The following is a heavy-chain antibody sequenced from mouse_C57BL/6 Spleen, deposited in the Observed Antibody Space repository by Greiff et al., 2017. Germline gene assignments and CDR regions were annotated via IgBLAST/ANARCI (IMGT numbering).Heavy chain of an antibody. CDR3: ARGGYGYPWFAY. V-gene: IGHV1-18*01. CDR1: GYTFTDYN. Sequence: EVQLQQSGPELVKPGASVKIPCKASGYTFTDYNMDWVKQSHGKSLEWIGDINPNNGGTIYNQKFKGKATLTVDKSSSTAYMELRSLTSEDTAVYYCARGGYGYPWFAYWGQGTLVTVSA. CDR2: INPNNGGT. D-gene: IGHD2-2*01. J-gene: IGHJ3*01.